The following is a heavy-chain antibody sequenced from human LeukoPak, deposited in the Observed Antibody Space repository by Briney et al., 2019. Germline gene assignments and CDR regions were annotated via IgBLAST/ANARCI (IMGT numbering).Heavy chain of an antibody. J-gene: IGHJ4*02. CDR1: GFTFSTFA. CDR3: ATYRQVLLPFES. D-gene: IGHD2-8*02. V-gene: IGHV3-23*01. CDR2: IFPSGGEI. Sequence: GGSLRLSCTASGFTFSTFAMIWVRQPPGKGLEWVSSIFPSGGEIHYADSVRGRFTISRDNSKSTLSLQMYSLRAEDTAIYYCATYRQVLLPFESWGQGTLVTVSS.